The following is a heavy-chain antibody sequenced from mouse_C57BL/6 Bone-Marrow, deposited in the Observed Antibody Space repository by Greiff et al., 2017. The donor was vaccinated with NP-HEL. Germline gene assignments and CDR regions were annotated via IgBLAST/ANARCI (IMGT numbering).Heavy chain of an antibody. V-gene: IGHV5-4*03. CDR2: ISDGGSYT. D-gene: IGHD1-1*01. CDR3: ARVDDGSSYGY. Sequence: EVMLVESGGGLVKPGGSLKLSCAASGFTFSSYAMSWVRQTPEKRLEWVATISDGGSYTYYPDNVKGRFTISRDNAKNNLYLQMSHLKSEDTAMYYCARVDDGSSYGYWGQGTTLTVSS. CDR1: GFTFSSYA. J-gene: IGHJ2*01.